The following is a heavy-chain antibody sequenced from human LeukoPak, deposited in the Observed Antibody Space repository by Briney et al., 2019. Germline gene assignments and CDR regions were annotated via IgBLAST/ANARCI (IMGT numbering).Heavy chain of an antibody. CDR2: IYYSGST. V-gene: IGHV4-59*08. CDR1: GGSISSYY. D-gene: IGHD2-15*01. CDR3: ASTYCSGGSCYWALEY. J-gene: IGHJ4*02. Sequence: SETLSLTCTVSGGSISSYYWSCIRQPPGKGLEWIGYIYYSGSTNYNPSLKSRVTISVDTSKNQFSLKLSSVTAADTAVYYCASTYCSGGSCYWALEYWGQGTLVTVSS.